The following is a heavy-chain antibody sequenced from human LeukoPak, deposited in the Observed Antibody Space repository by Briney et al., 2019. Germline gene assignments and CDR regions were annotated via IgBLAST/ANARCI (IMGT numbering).Heavy chain of an antibody. V-gene: IGHV4-34*01. CDR2: IYYGGST. CDR1: GGSFSGYY. J-gene: IGHJ4*02. Sequence: SETLSLTCAVYGGSFSGYYWGWIRQPPGKGLEWIGTIYYGGSTYYNPSLKSRVSISVDTSKNQFSLRLSSVTAADTAVFFCARLPRWDYYFDYWGQGTLVTVSS. D-gene: IGHD1-14*01. CDR3: ARLPRWDYYFDY.